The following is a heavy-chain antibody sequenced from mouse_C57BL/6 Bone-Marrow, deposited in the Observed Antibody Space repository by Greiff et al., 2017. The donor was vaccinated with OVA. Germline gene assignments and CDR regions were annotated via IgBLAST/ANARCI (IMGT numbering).Heavy chain of an antibody. Sequence: QVQLQQPGAELVKPGASVKLSCKASGYTFTSYWMQWVKQRPGQGLEWIGEIDPSDSYTNYNQKFKGKATLTVDTSSSTAYMQRNSLTSEDSAVYYCASAVFAYWGQGTLVTVSA. CDR3: ASAVFAY. V-gene: IGHV1-50*01. CDR1: GYTFTSYW. CDR2: IDPSDSYT. J-gene: IGHJ3*01.